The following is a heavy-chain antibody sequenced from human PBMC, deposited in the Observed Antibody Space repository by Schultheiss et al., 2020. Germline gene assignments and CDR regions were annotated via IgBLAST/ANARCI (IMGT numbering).Heavy chain of an antibody. CDR2: ISGSGGST. Sequence: GGSLRLSCAASGFTVSNYQMSWVRQAPGKGLEWVSAISGSGGSTYYADSVKGRFTISRDNSKNTLYLQMNSLRAEDTAVYYCAKDRRIVGARPFDYWGQGTLVTVSS. CDR1: GFTVSNYQ. J-gene: IGHJ4*02. D-gene: IGHD1-26*01. V-gene: IGHV3-23*01. CDR3: AKDRRIVGARPFDY.